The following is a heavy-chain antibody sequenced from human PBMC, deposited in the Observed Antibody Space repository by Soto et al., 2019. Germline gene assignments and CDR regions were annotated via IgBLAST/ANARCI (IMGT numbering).Heavy chain of an antibody. CDR1: GFTFSSYA. J-gene: IGHJ4*02. D-gene: IGHD6-19*01. Sequence: LRLSCAASGFTFSSYAMSWVRQAPGKGLEWVSAISGSGGSTYYADSVKGRFTISRDNSKNTLYLQMNSLRAEDTAVYYCAKGGGRYSSGWNFDYWGQGTLVTVSS. CDR2: ISGSGGST. CDR3: AKGGGRYSSGWNFDY. V-gene: IGHV3-23*01.